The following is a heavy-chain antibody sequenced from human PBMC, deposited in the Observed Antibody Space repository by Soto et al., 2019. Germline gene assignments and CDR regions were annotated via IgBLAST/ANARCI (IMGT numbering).Heavy chain of an antibody. Sequence: QVQLQESGPGLVKPSETLSLTCSVSGGSIIRYYWSWIRQHPGKGLVCIGYSFYSGSTTYNPSLNSLVTLPLDTSKTQSSLKLISVSASDTAVYFLARADGVGDFDIWGQGTMVTVSS. J-gene: IGHJ3*02. CDR3: ARADGVGDFDI. CDR1: GGSIIRYY. CDR2: SFYSGST. V-gene: IGHV4-59*08. D-gene: IGHD2-8*01.